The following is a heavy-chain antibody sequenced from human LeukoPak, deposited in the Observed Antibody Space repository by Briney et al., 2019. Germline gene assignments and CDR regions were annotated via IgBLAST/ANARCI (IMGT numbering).Heavy chain of an antibody. CDR3: AKSQSSGWLYYFDY. CDR1: GFSLSGYW. D-gene: IGHD6-19*01. CDR2: NNGDGSTT. J-gene: IGHJ4*02. V-gene: IGHV3-74*01. Sequence: GGSLRLSCVASGFSLSGYWMYWVRQAPGKGLMYISRNNGDGSTTNYADVVKGRFTMSRDNVKNTLYLQMNSLRVEDTAVYYCAKSQSSGWLYYFDYWGQGILVTVSS.